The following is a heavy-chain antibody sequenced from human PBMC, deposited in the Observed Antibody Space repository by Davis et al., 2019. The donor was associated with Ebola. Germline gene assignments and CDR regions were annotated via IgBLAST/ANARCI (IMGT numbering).Heavy chain of an antibody. CDR3: ATGIAVAGTDDY. CDR2: ISYDGSNK. J-gene: IGHJ4*02. Sequence: GESLKISCAASGFTFSSYAMHWVRQAPGKGLEWVAVISYDGSNKYYADSVKGRFTISRDNAKNSLYLQMNSLRAEDTALYYCATGIAVAGTDDYWGQGTLVTVSS. CDR1: GFTFSSYA. V-gene: IGHV3-30-3*01. D-gene: IGHD6-19*01.